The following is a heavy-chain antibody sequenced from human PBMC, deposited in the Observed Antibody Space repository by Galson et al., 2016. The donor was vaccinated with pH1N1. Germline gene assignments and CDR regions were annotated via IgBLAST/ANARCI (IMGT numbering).Heavy chain of an antibody. CDR2: ISWNNGSM. J-gene: IGHJ4*02. CDR1: GFTFDDYA. CDR3: AKVGGFYYGTFDY. V-gene: IGHV3-9*01. Sequence: SLRLSCAASGFTFDDYAMHWVRQAPGKGLEWVSGISWNNGSMDYADSVKGRFTISRDDAKNSPFLQMNSLRAEDTALYYCAKVGGFYYGTFDYWGQGTLVTVSS. D-gene: IGHD1-26*01.